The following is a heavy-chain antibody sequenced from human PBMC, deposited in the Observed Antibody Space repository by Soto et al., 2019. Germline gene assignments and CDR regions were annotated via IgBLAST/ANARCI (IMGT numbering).Heavy chain of an antibody. CDR3: ARLQYTVVTPIDM. V-gene: IGHV4-59*01. CDR2: IHNSGNT. CDR1: SGSIRTSY. Sequence: QVQLQESGPGLVKPSETLSLTCTVPSGSIRTSYWTWIRQFPGKRLEWIAHIHNSGNTNSNPSLKSLVPIYMDTSKNQISQRLTSVTAAETALYYCARLQYTVVTPIDMWGQGTMVTVSS. J-gene: IGHJ3*02. D-gene: IGHD2-21*02.